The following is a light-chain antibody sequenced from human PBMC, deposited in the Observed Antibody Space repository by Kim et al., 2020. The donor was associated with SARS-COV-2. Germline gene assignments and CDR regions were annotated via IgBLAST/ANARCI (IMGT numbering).Light chain of an antibody. CDR3: QQYNNWPQT. CDR1: QSVSSN. CDR2: GAS. V-gene: IGKV3-15*01. J-gene: IGKJ1*01. Sequence: EIVMPQSPATLSVSPGERATLSCTASQSVSSNLAWYQQKPGQAPRLLIYGASTRATGIPARFSGSGSGTEFTLTISSLQSEDFAVYYCQQYNNWPQTFGQGTKVDIK.